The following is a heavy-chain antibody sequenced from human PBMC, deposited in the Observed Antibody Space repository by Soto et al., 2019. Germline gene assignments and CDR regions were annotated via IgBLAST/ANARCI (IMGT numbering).Heavy chain of an antibody. D-gene: IGHD3-16*01. V-gene: IGHV3-73*01. CDR3: TRHVGGEAYMDV. CDR2: IRSKANSYAT. Sequence: EVQLVESGGGLVQPGGSLKLSCAASGFTFSGSAMHWVRQASGKGLEWVGRIRSKANSYATAYAASVKGRFTISRDDSKNTAYLQMNSLKTEDTAVYYCTRHVGGEAYMDVWGKGTTVTVSS. J-gene: IGHJ6*03. CDR1: GFTFSGSA.